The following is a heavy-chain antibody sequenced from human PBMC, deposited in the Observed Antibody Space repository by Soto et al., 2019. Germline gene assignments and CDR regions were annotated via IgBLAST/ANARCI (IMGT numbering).Heavy chain of an antibody. CDR3: ARDRSFRLVGVPLDS. CDR2: ISHSGRA. CDR1: GFSIQTSYF. Sequence: SETLSLTCVVSGFSIQTSYFWGCIRQPPGKGLEWIGLISHSGRAISHPSFASRATISLDTTNNAFSLTLKSVTAADTAVYYCARDRSFRLVGVPLDSWGQGTLVTVSS. D-gene: IGHD3-16*02. J-gene: IGHJ4*02. V-gene: IGHV4-38-2*02.